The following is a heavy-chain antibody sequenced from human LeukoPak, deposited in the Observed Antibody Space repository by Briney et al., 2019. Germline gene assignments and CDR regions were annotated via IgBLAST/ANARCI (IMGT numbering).Heavy chain of an antibody. J-gene: IGHJ3*02. D-gene: IGHD3-22*01. V-gene: IGHV1-2*02. CDR3: ARSTYYYDGSGYKTDAFDI. CDR2: INPNSGGT. Sequence: ASVKVSRKASGYTFTGYFMHWVRQAPGQGLEWMGWINPNSGGTDYAEMFQGRVTMTRDTSISTAYMELKTLKSDDTAVYFCARSTYYYDGSGYKTDAFDIWGQGTMVTVSS. CDR1: GYTFTGYF.